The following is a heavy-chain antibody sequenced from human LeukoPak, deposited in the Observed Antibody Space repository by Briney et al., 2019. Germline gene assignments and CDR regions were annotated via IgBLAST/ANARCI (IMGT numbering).Heavy chain of an antibody. D-gene: IGHD3-3*01. CDR2: DSGSGGST. CDR1: GFTFSIYP. Sequence: QTGGSLRLSCAASGFTFSIYPMSWVRQAPGKGVEWVSADSGSGGSTYYADSVKGRFTISRDNSKNTLYLQMNSLRAEDTAVYYCAQYPNYDFWSGPIDYWGQGTLVTVSS. V-gene: IGHV3-23*01. J-gene: IGHJ4*02. CDR3: AQYPNYDFWSGPIDY.